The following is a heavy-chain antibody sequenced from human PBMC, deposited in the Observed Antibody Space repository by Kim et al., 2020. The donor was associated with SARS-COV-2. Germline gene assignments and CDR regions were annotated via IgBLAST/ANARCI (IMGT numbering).Heavy chain of an antibody. CDR3: ARGSGVSFDY. V-gene: IGHV1-3*04. Sequence: ASVKVSCKASGYTFINYVMHWVRQAPGKRLEWMGLISIGHDDTKYSQKFRGRVTITRDTTASTAYMEMSRLRSEDTAVYYCARGSGVSFDYWGQGTLVTV. D-gene: IGHD6-19*01. J-gene: IGHJ4*02. CDR1: GYTFINYV. CDR2: ISIGHDDT.